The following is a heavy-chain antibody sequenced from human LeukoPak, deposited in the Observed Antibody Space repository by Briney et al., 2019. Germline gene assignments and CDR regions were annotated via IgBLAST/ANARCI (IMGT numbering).Heavy chain of an antibody. D-gene: IGHD1-26*01. CDR2: ISGSGGDT. V-gene: IGHV3-23*01. CDR3: AKKGATTGDFDY. J-gene: IGHJ4*02. Sequence: GSPRLSRAASGFTFSNFLMTWVRQAPGKGPEWVSAISGSGGDTYYADSVKGRFTISRDNSKNTLYLQMNSLRAEDTAVYYCAKKGATTGDFDYWGQGTLVTVSS. CDR1: GFTFSNFL.